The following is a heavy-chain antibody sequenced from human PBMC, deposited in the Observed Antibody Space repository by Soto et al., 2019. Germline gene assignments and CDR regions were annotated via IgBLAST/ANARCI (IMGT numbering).Heavy chain of an antibody. CDR2: ISYDGSNT. CDR1: GFTFSSYG. CDR3: AKEGGLSGSYYISSSFYFDY. D-gene: IGHD1-26*01. V-gene: IGHV3-30*18. J-gene: IGHJ4*02. Sequence: QVQLVGSGGGVVQPGRSLRLSCVASGFTFSSYGMHWVRQAPGKGLEWVAIISYDGSNTYYADSVKGRFTISRDNYKNTLYLQVNSLRAEDTSVYYCAKEGGLSGSYYISSSFYFDYWGQGTLVTVSS.